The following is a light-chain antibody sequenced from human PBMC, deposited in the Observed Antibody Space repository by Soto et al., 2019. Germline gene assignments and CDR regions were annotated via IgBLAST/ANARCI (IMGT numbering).Light chain of an antibody. V-gene: IGLV1-44*01. J-gene: IGLJ1*01. CDR1: ASNIGSKS. Sequence: QSVLTQPPPASVTPGQRVTISCSGSASNIGSKSVNWYQQFPGTAPKLLIYSSIYRPSGVPARMSASKSGTSASLAISGLQSEDEADYFCAAWDDSLEEYVFGTGTKVTVL. CDR2: SSI. CDR3: AAWDDSLEEYV.